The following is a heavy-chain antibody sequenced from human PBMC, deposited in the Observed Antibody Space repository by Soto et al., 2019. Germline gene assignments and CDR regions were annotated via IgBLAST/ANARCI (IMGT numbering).Heavy chain of an antibody. V-gene: IGHV4-31*11. CDR3: ARESFSRDAFDI. Sequence: QVQLQESGPGLVKPSQTLSLTCAVSGGSVSSGGHYWSWIRQHPGKGLEWIGYIYYTGTTYYNPSLTRAVTISVDRSKNQCSLKLSSVTAADTAVYYCARESFSRDAFDIWGRGTMVTVSS. J-gene: IGHJ3*02. CDR1: GGSVSSGGHY. CDR2: IYYTGTT.